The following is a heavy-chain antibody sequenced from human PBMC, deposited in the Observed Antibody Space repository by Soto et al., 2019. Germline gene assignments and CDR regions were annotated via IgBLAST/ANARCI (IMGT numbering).Heavy chain of an antibody. V-gene: IGHV3-23*01. CDR1: GFTFSSYA. J-gene: IGHJ6*02. CDR3: AKDLTRSGARGYYYYGMDV. Sequence: PRLSCAASGFTFSSYAMSWVRQAPGKGLEWVSAISGSGGSTYYADSVKGRFTISRDNSKNTLYLQMNSLRAEDTAVYYCAKDLTRSGARGYYYYGMDVWGQGTTVTVSS. D-gene: IGHD2-15*01. CDR2: ISGSGGST.